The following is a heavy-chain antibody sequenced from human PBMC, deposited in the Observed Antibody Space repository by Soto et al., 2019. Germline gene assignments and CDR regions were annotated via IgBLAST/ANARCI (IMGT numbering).Heavy chain of an antibody. CDR1: GFTFSNAW. D-gene: IGHD6-6*01. V-gene: IGHV3-15*01. CDR3: TTPRFASSIAAR. J-gene: IGHJ4*02. CDR2: IKSKTDGGTT. Sequence: GRSLRLSCSASGFTFSNAWMSWVRQAPGKGLEWVGRIKSKTDGGTTDYAAPVKGRFTISRDDSKNTLYLQMNSLKTEDTAVYYCTTPRFASSIAARWGQGTLVNRL.